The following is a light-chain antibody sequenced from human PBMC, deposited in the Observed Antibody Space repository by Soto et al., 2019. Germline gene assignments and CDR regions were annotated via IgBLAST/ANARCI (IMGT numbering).Light chain of an antibody. J-gene: IGKJ1*01. CDR1: QSISSY. V-gene: IGKV1-5*03. CDR2: KAS. CDR3: QQYNSYSPVA. Sequence: DIQMTQSPSTLSASVGDRVTITCRASQSISSYLAWYQQKPGKAPKLLISKASSLKSGVPSRFSGSGSGTEFTLTISSLQPDDFATYYCQQYNSYSPVAFGQGTKVEIK.